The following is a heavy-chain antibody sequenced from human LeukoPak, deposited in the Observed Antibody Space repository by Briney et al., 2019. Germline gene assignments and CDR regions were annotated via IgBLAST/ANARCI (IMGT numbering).Heavy chain of an antibody. J-gene: IGHJ4*02. D-gene: IGHD4-23*01. Sequence: SQTLSLTCTVSGGSISSGGYYWSWIRQHPGKGLEWIGSVHNSRGTSYNPSLESRLTISLDTSENPFFLKMSYVTAADTAMYYCGKVGGNSNSWGQGTLVTVSS. CDR1: GGSISSGGYY. CDR2: VHNSRGT. CDR3: GKVGGNSNS. V-gene: IGHV4-31*03.